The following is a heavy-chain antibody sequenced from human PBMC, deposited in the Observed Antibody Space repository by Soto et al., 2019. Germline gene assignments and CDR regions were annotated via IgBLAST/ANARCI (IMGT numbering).Heavy chain of an antibody. CDR2: IYHSGTT. D-gene: IGHD6-13*01. CDR3: AIPGAGDFDY. J-gene: IGHJ4*02. V-gene: IGHV4-4*02. CDR1: GASISNTDW. Sequence: SETLSLTCAVSGASISNTDWWSWVRQRPGKGLEWIGEIYHSGTTNCDPSLKSRVTISLDKPKSQFSLKLTSVTAADTAVYYCAIPGAGDFDYWGQGTLVTV.